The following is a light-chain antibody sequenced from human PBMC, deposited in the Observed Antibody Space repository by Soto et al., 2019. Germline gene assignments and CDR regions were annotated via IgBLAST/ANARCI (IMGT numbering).Light chain of an antibody. CDR3: QQYDASLWT. J-gene: IGKJ1*01. CDR2: GAS. V-gene: IGKV3-20*01. Sequence: EIVLTQSPGTLSLSPGERVALSCRASQSLTSSYLAWYQQKPVQSPRLLIYGASRRATGIPDRFSGSGSGTDFTLTISRLEPEDFAVYYCQQYDASLWTFAQGTKVDI. CDR1: QSLTSSY.